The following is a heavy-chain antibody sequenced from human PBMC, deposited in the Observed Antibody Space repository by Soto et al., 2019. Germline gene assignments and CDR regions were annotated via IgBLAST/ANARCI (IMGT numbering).Heavy chain of an antibody. J-gene: IGHJ4*02. D-gene: IGHD3-22*01. V-gene: IGHV1-69*13. CDR3: ARGPDRSGFYLFDY. CDR2: IIPLSGTT. CDR1: GGTFSNHA. Sequence: GASVKVSCKTSGGTFSNHALSWVRQAPGQGPEWMGGIIPLSGTTNYVQKFQGRVTITADESMTTAYMELNNLRYEDTAIYYCARGPDRSGFYLFDYWGQGTLVTVSS.